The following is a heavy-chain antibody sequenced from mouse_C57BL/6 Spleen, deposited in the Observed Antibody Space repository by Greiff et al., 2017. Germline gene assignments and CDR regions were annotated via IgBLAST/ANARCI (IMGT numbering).Heavy chain of an antibody. J-gene: IGHJ4*01. Sequence: QVHVKQSGAELARPGASVKLSCKASGYTFTSYGISWVKQRTGQGLEWIGEIYPRSGNTYYNEKFKGKATLTADKSSSTAYMELRSLTSEDSAVYFCARSPKDYAMDYWGQGTSVTVSS. CDR2: IYPRSGNT. CDR1: GYTFTSYG. CDR3: ARSPKDYAMDY. V-gene: IGHV1-81*01.